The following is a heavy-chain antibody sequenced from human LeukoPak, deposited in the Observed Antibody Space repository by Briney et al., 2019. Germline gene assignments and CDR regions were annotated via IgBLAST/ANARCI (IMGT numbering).Heavy chain of an antibody. CDR3: ARDSEYSYGNRRGAFDI. CDR1: GGSISSSSYY. CDR2: IYHSGST. V-gene: IGHV4-39*07. J-gene: IGHJ3*02. D-gene: IGHD5-18*01. Sequence: SETLSLTCTVSGGSISSSSYYWGWIRQPPGKGLEWIGSIYHSGSTYYNPSLKSRVTISVDTSKNQFSLKLSSVTAADTAVYYCARDSEYSYGNRRGAFDIWGQGTMVTVSS.